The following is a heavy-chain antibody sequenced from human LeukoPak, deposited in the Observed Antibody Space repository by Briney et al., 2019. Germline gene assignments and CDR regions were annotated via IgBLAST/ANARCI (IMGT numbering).Heavy chain of an antibody. CDR2: INPNSGGT. CDR3: AVLHCSSTSCYPSYYYYYGMDV. D-gene: IGHD2-2*01. J-gene: IGHJ6*02. CDR1: GYTFTGCY. Sequence: ASVKVSCKASGYTFTGCYMHWVRQAPGQGLEWMGWINPNSGGTNYAQKFQGRVTMTRDTSISTAYMELSRLRSDDTAVYYCAVLHCSSTSCYPSYYYYYGMDVWGQGTTVTVSS. V-gene: IGHV1-2*02.